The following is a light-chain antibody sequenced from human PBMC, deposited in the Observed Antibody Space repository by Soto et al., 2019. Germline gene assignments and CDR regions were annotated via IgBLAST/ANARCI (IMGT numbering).Light chain of an antibody. CDR1: SSNIGSNT. Sequence: SVLTPPPSASGTPGQRVTISCSGSSSNIGSNTVNWYQQLPGTAPKLLIYSNNQRPSGVPDRFSGSKSGTSASLAISGLQSEDEADYYCAAWDDSLNGVVFGGGTKVTVL. CDR3: AAWDDSLNGVV. V-gene: IGLV1-44*01. J-gene: IGLJ2*01. CDR2: SNN.